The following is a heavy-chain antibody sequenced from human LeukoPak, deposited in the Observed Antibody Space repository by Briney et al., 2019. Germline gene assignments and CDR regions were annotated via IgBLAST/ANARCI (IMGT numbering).Heavy chain of an antibody. CDR1: GRTFSSYA. J-gene: IGHJ4*02. V-gene: IGHV1-69*05. Sequence: GSSVKVSCKASGRTFSSYAISWVRQAPGQALEWMGRIIPIFGTANYAQKFQGRVTITTDESTSTAYMGLSSLRSEDTAVYYCARSLYYDILTGPVRGGSYFDYWGQGTLVTVSS. CDR3: ARSLYYDILTGPVRGGSYFDY. D-gene: IGHD3-9*01. CDR2: IIPIFGTA.